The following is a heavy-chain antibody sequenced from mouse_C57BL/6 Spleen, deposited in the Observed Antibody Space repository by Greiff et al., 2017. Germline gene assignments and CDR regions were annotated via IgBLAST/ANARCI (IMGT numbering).Heavy chain of an antibody. Sequence: VQLQQPGPELVKPGASVKISCKASGYAFSSSWMNWVKQRPGKGLEWIGRIYPGDGDPNYNGKFKGKATLTAYKFSSTAYMQLSSPASEDSAVYSCASQVLYYYGGEAMDYWGQGTAVTGSS. CDR2: IYPGDGDP. CDR3: ASQVLYYYGGEAMDY. D-gene: IGHD1-1*01. J-gene: IGHJ4*01. CDR1: GYAFSSSW. V-gene: IGHV1-82*01.